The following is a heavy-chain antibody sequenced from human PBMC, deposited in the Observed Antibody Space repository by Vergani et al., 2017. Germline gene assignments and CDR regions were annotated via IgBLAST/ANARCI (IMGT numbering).Heavy chain of an antibody. CDR3: AHRQARYSNEKWYFDL. CDR2: IYWNDDK. J-gene: IGHJ2*01. V-gene: IGHV2-5*01. Sequence: QITLKESGPTLVKPTQTLTLTCTFSGFSLSTSGVGVGWIRQPPGKALEWLALIYWNDDKRYSPSLKSRLTITKDTSKNQVVLTMTNMDPVDTATYYCAHRQARYSNEKWYFDLWGRGTLVTVSS. CDR1: GFSLSTSGVG. D-gene: IGHD6-13*01.